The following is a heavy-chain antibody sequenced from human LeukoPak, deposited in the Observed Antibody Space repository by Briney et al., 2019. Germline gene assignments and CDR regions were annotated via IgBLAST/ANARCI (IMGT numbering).Heavy chain of an antibody. CDR3: ARGIRTGYGY. J-gene: IGHJ4*02. CDR2: VDYSGST. V-gene: IGHV4-61*05. CDR1: GGSINSNNYY. Sequence: ASETLSLTCSVSGGSINSNNYYWSWIRQPPGKGLEWIGHVDYSGSTSYNPSLKRRVTISLDTSKNQFSLKVMYLTAADTAVYYCARGIRTGYGYWGQGTLVTVSS. D-gene: IGHD1-1*01.